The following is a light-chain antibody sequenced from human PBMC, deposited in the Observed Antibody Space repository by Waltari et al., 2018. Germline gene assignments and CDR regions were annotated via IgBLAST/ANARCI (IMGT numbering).Light chain of an antibody. J-gene: IGKJ2*01. CDR2: GAS. V-gene: IGKV1-12*01. CDR1: QGISNW. CDR3: QQANSFPPS. Sequence: DLQMTQPPSSVSASVGDSITTTCRASQGISNWLAWYQQKPGKAPKLLIYGASSLQSGVPSRFSGSGSGTDFTLTITSLQPEDFATYYCQQANSFPPSFGQGTKLEIK.